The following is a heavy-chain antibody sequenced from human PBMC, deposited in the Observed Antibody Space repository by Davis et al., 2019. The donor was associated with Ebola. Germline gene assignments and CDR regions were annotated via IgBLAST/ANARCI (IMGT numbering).Heavy chain of an antibody. CDR2: IYFGGST. CDR1: GITVNNNY. J-gene: IGHJ4*02. CDR3: ARYSSGSYEAY. V-gene: IGHV3-66*01. Sequence: GESLKIPCAAPGITVNNNYMSWVRQAPGKGLEWVSVIYFGGSTYYADSVKGRFTISRDNSKSTLYLQMNSLRAEDTAVYYCARYSSGSYEAYWGQGTQVTVSS. D-gene: IGHD6-19*01.